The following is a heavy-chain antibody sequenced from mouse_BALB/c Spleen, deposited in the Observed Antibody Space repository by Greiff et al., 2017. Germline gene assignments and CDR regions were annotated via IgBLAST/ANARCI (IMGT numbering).Heavy chain of an antibody. D-gene: IGHD1-1*01. Sequence: VQLQQSGPELVRPGVSVKISCKGSSYTFTDYAMHWVKQSHAKSLEWIGVISTYYGNTNYNQKFKGKATMTVDKSSSTAYMELARLTSEDSAVYYCARDGGLRSFDYWGQGTTLTVSS. CDR1: SYTFTDYA. CDR3: ARDGGLRSFDY. CDR2: ISTYYGNT. J-gene: IGHJ2*01. V-gene: IGHV1-67*01.